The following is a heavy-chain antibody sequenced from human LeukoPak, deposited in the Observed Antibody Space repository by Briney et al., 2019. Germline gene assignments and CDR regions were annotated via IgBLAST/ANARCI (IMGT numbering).Heavy chain of an antibody. D-gene: IGHD1-26*01. CDR1: GFTFSSYA. Sequence: GGSLRLSCAASGFTFSSYAMHWVRQAPGKGLEWVAVISYDGSNKYYAGSVKGRFTISRDNSKNTLYLQMNSLRAEDTAVYYCARDGQWEPGPYFYGMDVWGQGTTVTVSS. V-gene: IGHV3-30-3*01. CDR2: ISYDGSNK. J-gene: IGHJ6*02. CDR3: ARDGQWEPGPYFYGMDV.